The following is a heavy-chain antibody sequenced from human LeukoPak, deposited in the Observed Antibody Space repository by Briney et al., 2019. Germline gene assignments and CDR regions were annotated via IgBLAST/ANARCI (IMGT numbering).Heavy chain of an antibody. Sequence: GGSLRLSCAASGFTFSSYAMHWVRQAPGKGLVWVSRINSDGSRTNYADSVKGRFTISRDNAKNTLYLQMNSLRAEDTAIYYCARDVGEYQILGFDYWGQGTLVTVSS. V-gene: IGHV3-74*01. CDR1: GFTFSSYA. D-gene: IGHD3-10*01. J-gene: IGHJ4*02. CDR2: INSDGSRT. CDR3: ARDVGEYQILGFDY.